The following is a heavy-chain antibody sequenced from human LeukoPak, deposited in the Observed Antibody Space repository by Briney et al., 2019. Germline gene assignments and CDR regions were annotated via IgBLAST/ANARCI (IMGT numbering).Heavy chain of an antibody. CDR1: GFTFGDYA. J-gene: IGHJ6*03. D-gene: IGHD1-26*01. CDR3: TRDPGKRWELHYMDV. Sequence: PGGSLRLSCTASGFTFGDYAMSWFRQAPGKGLEWEGFIRSKAYGGTTEYAASVKGRFTISRDDSKSIAYLQMNSLKTEDTAVYYCTRDPGKRWELHYMDVWGKGTTVTVSS. V-gene: IGHV3-49*03. CDR2: IRSKAYGGTT.